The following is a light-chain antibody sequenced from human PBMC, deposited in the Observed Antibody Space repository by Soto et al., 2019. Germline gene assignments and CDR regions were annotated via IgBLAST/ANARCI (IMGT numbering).Light chain of an antibody. Sequence: QSVLTQPRSVSGSPGQSVTISCTGTSSDVGGYNYVSWYQQHPGKAPKLMIYDVSKRPSGVPDRFSGSKPGNTASLTISGLQAEDEADYYCCSYAGRYTFYVFGTGTKLTVL. V-gene: IGLV2-11*01. CDR1: SSDVGGYNY. J-gene: IGLJ1*01. CDR2: DVS. CDR3: CSYAGRYTFYV.